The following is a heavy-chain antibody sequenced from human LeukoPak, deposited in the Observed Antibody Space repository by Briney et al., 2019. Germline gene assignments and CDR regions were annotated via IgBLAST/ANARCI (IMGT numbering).Heavy chain of an antibody. V-gene: IGHV3-30*02. CDR1: GFTFSSSS. CDR2: VWYDGSNK. CDR3: ASRIVGGFDY. D-gene: IGHD1-26*01. J-gene: IGHJ4*02. Sequence: PGGSLRLSCAASGFTFSSSSMHWVRQAPGKGLEWVAIVWYDGSNKNYVDSVKGRFTISRDNSKNTLYLQMNSLRAEDTAVYYCASRIVGGFDYWGQGTLVTVSS.